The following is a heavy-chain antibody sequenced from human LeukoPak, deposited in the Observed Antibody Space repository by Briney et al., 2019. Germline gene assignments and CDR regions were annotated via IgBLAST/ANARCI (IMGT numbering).Heavy chain of an antibody. CDR3: ARGGGGGYNRFDY. Sequence: PGGSLRLSCAASGFTFSNYWMTWVRQAPGKGLEWVAVISYDGSNKYYADSVKGRFTISRDNSKNTLYLQMNSLRAEDTAVYYCARGGGGGYNRFDYWGQGTLVTVSS. D-gene: IGHD5-24*01. J-gene: IGHJ4*02. CDR1: GFTFSNYW. CDR2: ISYDGSNK. V-gene: IGHV3-30-3*01.